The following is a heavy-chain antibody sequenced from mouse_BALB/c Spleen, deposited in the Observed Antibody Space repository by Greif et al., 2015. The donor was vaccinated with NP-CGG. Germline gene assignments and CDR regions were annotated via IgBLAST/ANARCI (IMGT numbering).Heavy chain of an antibody. D-gene: IGHD4-1*01. V-gene: IGHV1-7*01. J-gene: IGHJ1*01. Sequence: VQLQQPGAELAKPGASVKMSCKASGYTFTSYWMHWVKQRPGQGLEWIGYINPSTGYTEYNQKFKDKATLTADKSSSTAYMQLSSLTSEDSAVYYCATGTYFDVWGAGTTVTVSS. CDR3: ATGTYFDV. CDR2: INPSTGYT. CDR1: GYTFTSYW.